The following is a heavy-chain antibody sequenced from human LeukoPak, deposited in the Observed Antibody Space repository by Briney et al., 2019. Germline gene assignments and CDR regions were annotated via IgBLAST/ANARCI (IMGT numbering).Heavy chain of an antibody. CDR1: GGSFSGYY. CDR3: ARGRKSKSHSYWYFDL. D-gene: IGHD1-14*01. V-gene: IGHV4-34*01. J-gene: IGHJ2*01. CDR2: INHSGST. Sequence: SETLSLTCAVYGGSFSGYYWSWIRQPPGKGLEWIGEINHSGSTNYNPSLKSRVTISVDTSKNQFSLKLSSVTAADTAVYYCARGRKSKSHSYWYFDLWGRSTLVTVSS.